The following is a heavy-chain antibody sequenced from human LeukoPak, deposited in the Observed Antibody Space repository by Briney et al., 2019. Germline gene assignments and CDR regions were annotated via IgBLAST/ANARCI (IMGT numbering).Heavy chain of an antibody. V-gene: IGHV4-59*08. CDR1: GGSISSYY. Sequence: SETLSLTCTVSGGSISSYYWSWIRQPPGKGLEWVGYIYYSGSTNYNPSLKSRVTISVDTSKNQFSLKLSSVTAADTAVYYCARRVDYYFDYWGQGTLVTVSS. D-gene: IGHD3/OR15-3a*01. CDR2: IYYSGST. J-gene: IGHJ4*02. CDR3: ARRVDYYFDY.